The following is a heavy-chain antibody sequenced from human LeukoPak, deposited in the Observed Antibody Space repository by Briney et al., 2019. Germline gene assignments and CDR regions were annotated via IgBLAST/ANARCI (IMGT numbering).Heavy chain of an antibody. CDR2: IYYSGST. CDR1: GGSISSGGYY. CDR3: ARFSGYPFNWFDP. Sequence: SETLSLTCTVSGGSISSGGYYWSWIRRHPGKGLEWIGYIYYSGSTYYNPSLKSRVTISVDTSKNQFSLKLSSVTAADTAVYYCARFSGYPFNWFDPWGQGTLVTVSS. V-gene: IGHV4-31*03. J-gene: IGHJ5*02. D-gene: IGHD5-12*01.